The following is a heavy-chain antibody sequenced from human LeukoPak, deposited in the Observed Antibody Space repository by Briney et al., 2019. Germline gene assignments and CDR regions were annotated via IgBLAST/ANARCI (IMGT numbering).Heavy chain of an antibody. V-gene: IGHV4-30-4*01. D-gene: IGHD3-22*01. CDR2: IYYSGST. Sequence: PSETLSLTCTVSGGSISSGDYYWSWIRQPPGKGLEWIGYIYYSGSTYYNPSLKSRVTISVDTSKNQFSLKLSSVTAADTAVYYCARGPNYDSSGYYYDPPGYWGQGTLVTVSS. CDR3: ARGPNYDSSGYYYDPPGY. CDR1: GGSISSGDYY. J-gene: IGHJ4*02.